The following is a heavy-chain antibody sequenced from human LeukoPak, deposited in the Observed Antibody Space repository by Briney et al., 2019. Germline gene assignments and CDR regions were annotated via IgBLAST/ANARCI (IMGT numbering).Heavy chain of an antibody. CDR2: IIPIFGTA. J-gene: IGHJ4*02. D-gene: IGHD2-21*02. V-gene: IGHV1-69*13. Sequence: GASVTVSCKASGGTFSSYAISWVRQAPGQGLEWMGGIIPIFGTANYAQKFQGRVTITADESTSTAYMELSSLGSEDTAVYYCARRSAYCGGDCYHFDYWGQGTLVTVSS. CDR3: ARRSAYCGGDCYHFDY. CDR1: GGTFSSYA.